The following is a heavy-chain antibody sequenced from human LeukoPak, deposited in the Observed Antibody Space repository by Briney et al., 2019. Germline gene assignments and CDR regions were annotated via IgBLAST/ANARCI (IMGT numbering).Heavy chain of an antibody. Sequence: PGGSLRLSCAASGFTFSGYAMSWLRQAPGKGLEWVSGISIGGDYTYYADSVQGRFTISRDNSKNTLFLQMSNLRDEDTAKYYCAKHHAATITADFDNWGQGSLVIVSS. CDR3: AKHHAATITADFDN. V-gene: IGHV3-23*01. CDR1: GFTFSGYA. J-gene: IGHJ4*02. D-gene: IGHD1-14*01. CDR2: ISIGGDYT.